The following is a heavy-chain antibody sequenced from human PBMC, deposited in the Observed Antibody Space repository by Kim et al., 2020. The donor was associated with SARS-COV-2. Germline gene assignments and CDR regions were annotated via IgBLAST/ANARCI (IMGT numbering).Heavy chain of an antibody. CDR2: INSDGSST. V-gene: IGHV3-74*01. D-gene: IGHD6-13*01. CDR1: GFTFSSYW. CDR3: AREFDSSSWYPNELLGYFDL. Sequence: GGSLRLSCAASGFTFSSYWMHWVRQAPGKGLVWVSRINSDGSSTSYADSVKGRFTISRDNAKNTLYLQMNSLRAEDTAVYYCAREFDSSSWYPNELLGYFDLWGRGTLVTVSS. J-gene: IGHJ2*01.